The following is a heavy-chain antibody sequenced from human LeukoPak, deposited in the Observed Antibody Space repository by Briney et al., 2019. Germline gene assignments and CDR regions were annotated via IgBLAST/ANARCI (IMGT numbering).Heavy chain of an antibody. V-gene: IGHV3-9*01. CDR1: GFTFNNYA. CDR2: ISGSGGSI. J-gene: IGHJ4*02. D-gene: IGHD3-10*01. CDR3: ARDSTLTNYYGGYLDY. Sequence: GGSLRLSCATSGFTFNNYAMDWVRQAPGKGLEWVSGISGSGGSICYADSVKGRFTISRDNAKNSLYLQMNSLRAEDTAVYYCARDSTLTNYYGGYLDYGGQGTLVTVSS.